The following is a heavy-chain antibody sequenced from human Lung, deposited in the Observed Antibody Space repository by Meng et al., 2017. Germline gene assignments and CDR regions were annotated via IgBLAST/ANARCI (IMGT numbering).Heavy chain of an antibody. D-gene: IGHD6-13*01. Sequence: QVQLVQSGAEVKKSGASVKVSCKASGYTFTNYAMHWVRQAPGQRLEWRGWITAGNGNTKYSQKFQGRVTITRDTSASTAYMELSSLRSEDTAVYYCARSKSIAAAGGYWGQGTLVTVSS. CDR1: GYTFTNYA. CDR2: ITAGNGNT. CDR3: ARSKSIAAAGGY. J-gene: IGHJ4*02. V-gene: IGHV1-3*01.